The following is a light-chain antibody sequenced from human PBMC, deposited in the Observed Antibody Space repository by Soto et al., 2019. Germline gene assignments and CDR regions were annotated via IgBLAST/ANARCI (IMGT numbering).Light chain of an antibody. CDR1: QSVSSSY. CDR2: GAS. CDR3: QQYGSSGT. V-gene: IGKV3-20*01. J-gene: IGKJ1*01. Sequence: EIVLTQSPGNLSFSPGERATLSCRASQSVSSSYLAWYQQKPGQPPRLLIYGASSRATGIPDRFSGSGSGTDFTLTISRLEPEDFAVYYCQQYGSSGTFGQGTKVDIK.